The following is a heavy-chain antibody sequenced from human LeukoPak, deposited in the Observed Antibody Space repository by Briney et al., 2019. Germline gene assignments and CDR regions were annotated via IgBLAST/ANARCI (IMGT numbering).Heavy chain of an antibody. J-gene: IGHJ4*02. CDR3: ARDSNYGDYDYFDY. V-gene: IGHV4-61*03. CDR2: IYYTGST. Sequence: SKSMSLTCTVAGRSVSSGSYYWSWIRQPPWKGLEWIGNIYYTGSTNCSPSLKSRVTISVVTSKNHFSLKLSSVTAADTAVYSCARDSNYGDYDYFDYWGQGTLVTVSS. CDR1: GRSVSSGSYY. D-gene: IGHD4-17*01.